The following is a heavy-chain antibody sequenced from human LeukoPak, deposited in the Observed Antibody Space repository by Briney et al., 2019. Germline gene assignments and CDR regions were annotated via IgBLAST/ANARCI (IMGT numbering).Heavy chain of an antibody. CDR1: GFTFSSYS. CDR2: ISSSSSYI. CDR3: ARAPDCSGGSCYRGRDLDY. J-gene: IGHJ4*02. V-gene: IGHV3-21*01. Sequence: GGSLRLSCAASGFTFSSYSMTWVRQAPGKGLEWVSSISSSSSYIYYADSVKGRFTISRDNAKNSLYLQMNSLRAEDTAVYYCARAPDCSGGSCYRGRDLDYWGQGTLVTVSS. D-gene: IGHD2-15*01.